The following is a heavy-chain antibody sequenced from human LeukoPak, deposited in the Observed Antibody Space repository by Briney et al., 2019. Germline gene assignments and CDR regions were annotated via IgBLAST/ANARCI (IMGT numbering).Heavy chain of an antibody. CDR1: GFTFSSYS. CDR3: ARDGRDIVVVPAAIFDY. D-gene: IGHD2-2*01. J-gene: IGHJ4*02. V-gene: IGHV3-21*01. Sequence: PGGSLRLSCAASGFTFSSYSMNWVRQAPGKGLEWVSSISSSSSYIYYADSVKGRFTISRDNAKNSLYLQMNSLRAEDTAVYYRARDGRDIVVVPAAIFDYWGQGTLVTVSS. CDR2: ISSSSSYI.